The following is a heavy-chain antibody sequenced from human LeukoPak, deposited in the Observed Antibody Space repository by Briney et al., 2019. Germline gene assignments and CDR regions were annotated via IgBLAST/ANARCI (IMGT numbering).Heavy chain of an antibody. J-gene: IGHJ4*02. CDR3: ARFNWGSTYYFDY. CDR1: GYSFTSYW. D-gene: IGHD7-27*01. CDR2: IYPGDSDT. V-gene: IGHV5-51*01. Sequence: GESLKISCKGSGYSFTSYWIGWVRQMPGKGLEWMGIIYPGDSDTRYSPSLQGQATISADKSITTAYLQWSSLKASDTAMYYCARFNWGSTYYFDYWGQGTLVTVSS.